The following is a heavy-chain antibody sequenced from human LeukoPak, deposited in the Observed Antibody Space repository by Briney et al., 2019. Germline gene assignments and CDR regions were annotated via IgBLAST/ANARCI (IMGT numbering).Heavy chain of an antibody. CDR1: GGSISSSSYY. V-gene: IGHV4-39*07. D-gene: IGHD3-10*01. CDR3: ASYGPGDY. J-gene: IGHJ4*02. Sequence: IPSETLSLTCTVSGGSISSSSYYWGWIRQPPGKGLEWIGSIYYSGSTNYNPSLKSRVTISVDTSKNQFSLKLSSVTAADTAVYYCASYGPGDYWGQGTLVTVSS. CDR2: IYYSGST.